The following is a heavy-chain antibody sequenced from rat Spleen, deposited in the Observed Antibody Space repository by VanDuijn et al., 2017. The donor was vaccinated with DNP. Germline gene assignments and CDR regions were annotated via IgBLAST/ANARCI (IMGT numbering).Heavy chain of an antibody. CDR1: GFTFSDYN. CDR2: IIYDGSRT. CDR3: ARREYRYNWGAMDA. Sequence: EVQLVESGGGLVQPGRSLKLSCAASGFTFSDYNMAWVRQAPKKGLEWVATIIYDGSRTYYRDSVKGRFTISRDNAKSTLYLQMDSLRSEDTATYYCARREYRYNWGAMDAWGQGTSVTVSS. J-gene: IGHJ4*01. D-gene: IGHD1-5*01. V-gene: IGHV5-7*01.